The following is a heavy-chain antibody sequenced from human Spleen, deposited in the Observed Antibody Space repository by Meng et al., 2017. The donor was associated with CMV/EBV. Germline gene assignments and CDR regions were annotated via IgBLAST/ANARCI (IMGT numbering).Heavy chain of an antibody. D-gene: IGHD3-22*01. J-gene: IGHJ4*02. CDR1: GESFSGYY. Sequence: SSVYGESFSGYYWSWIRQPPGKGLEWIGEINHSGSTNYNPSLKSRVTISVDTSKNQFSLKLSSVTAADTAVYYCASEYYYDSSGYAYWGQGTLVTVSS. CDR2: INHSGST. V-gene: IGHV4-34*01. CDR3: ASEYYYDSSGYAY.